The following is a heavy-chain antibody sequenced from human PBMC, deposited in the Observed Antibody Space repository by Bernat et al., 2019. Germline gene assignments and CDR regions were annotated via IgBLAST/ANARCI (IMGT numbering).Heavy chain of an antibody. Sequence: QVTLRESGPALVKPTQTLTLTCTFSGFSLSTNGMCVSWIRQSPGKALEWLARIDWDDDKHYSTSLKTRLSISKDTSKNQVVLTMTNMDPVDTATYYCARYRIIGRHFDYWGQGTLVTVSS. V-gene: IGHV2-70*15. CDR2: IDWDDDK. J-gene: IGHJ4*02. CDR1: GFSLSTNGMC. CDR3: ARYRIIGRHFDY.